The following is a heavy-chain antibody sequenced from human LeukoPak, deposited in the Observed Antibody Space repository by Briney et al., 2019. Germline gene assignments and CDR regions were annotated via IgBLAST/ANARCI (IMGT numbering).Heavy chain of an antibody. CDR3: ARDITGDPPPYYFDY. CDR1: GFTFSNYG. V-gene: IGHV3-33*01. CDR2: IWFDGSHK. Sequence: GRSLRLSCAASGFTFSNYGLHWVRQAPGKGLKWLAVIWFDGSHKYYADSVKGRFTISRDNSKSMLYLQMNSLRAEDTAVYYCARDITGDPPPYYFDYWGQGSLVTVSS. D-gene: IGHD7-27*01. J-gene: IGHJ4*02.